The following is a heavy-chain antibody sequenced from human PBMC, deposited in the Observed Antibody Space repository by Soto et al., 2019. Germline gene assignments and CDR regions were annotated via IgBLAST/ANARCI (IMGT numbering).Heavy chain of an antibody. Sequence: SETLSLTCTVSGGSISSYYWSWIRQPPGKGLEWIGYIYHGGSTYYNPSLTSRATISVEMSKNQFSMKLTSVTATDTAVYYCARSYYDSTGFAVDPWGQGTLVTVSS. CDR1: GGSISSYY. V-gene: IGHV4-4*09. CDR2: IYHGGST. CDR3: ARSYYDSTGFAVDP. J-gene: IGHJ5*02. D-gene: IGHD3-22*01.